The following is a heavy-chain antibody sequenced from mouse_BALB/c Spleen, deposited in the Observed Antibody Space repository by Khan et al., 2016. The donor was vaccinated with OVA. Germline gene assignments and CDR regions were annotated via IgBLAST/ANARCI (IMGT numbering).Heavy chain of an antibody. V-gene: IGHV1-18*01. CDR1: GYTFPEYT. CDR2: INPKNGGT. D-gene: IGHD3-3*01. J-gene: IGHJ4*01. CDR3: TRDAGRY. Sequence: EVQLQQSGPELVKPGASVKISCKTSGYTFPEYTVHWVKQSLGKSLDWIGVINPKNGGTAYNQKFKGKATLTVDKSSSTAYMEFRSLTSEDSAVYSGTRDAGRYWGQGTSVTVAS.